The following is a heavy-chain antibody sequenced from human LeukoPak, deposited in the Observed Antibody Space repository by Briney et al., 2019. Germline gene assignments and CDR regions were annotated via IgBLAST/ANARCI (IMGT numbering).Heavy chain of an antibody. J-gene: IGHJ4*02. D-gene: IGHD6-19*01. CDR2: ISTYNGNT. CDR3: ARDSVPSSGWDFDY. CDR1: GYTFTNYG. Sequence: APVKVSCKASGYTFTNYGINWVRQAPGQGLEWMGWISTYNGNTNYAQKLQDRVTMTTDTSTSIAYMELRSLRSDDTAVYYCARDSVPSSGWDFDYWGQGTLVTVSS. V-gene: IGHV1-18*01.